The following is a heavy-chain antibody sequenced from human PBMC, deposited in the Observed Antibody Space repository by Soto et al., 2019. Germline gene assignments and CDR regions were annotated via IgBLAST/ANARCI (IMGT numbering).Heavy chain of an antibody. CDR3: ARDGADCSGGSCYSGVGAFDI. J-gene: IGHJ3*02. CDR1: GGSISSGGYS. Sequence: SETLSLTCAVSGGSISSGGYSWSWIRQPPGKGLEWIGYIYHSGSTYYNPSLKSRVTISVDRSKNQFSLKLSSVTAVDTAVYYCARDGADCSGGSCYSGVGAFDIWGQGTMVTVSS. V-gene: IGHV4-30-2*01. D-gene: IGHD2-15*01. CDR2: IYHSGST.